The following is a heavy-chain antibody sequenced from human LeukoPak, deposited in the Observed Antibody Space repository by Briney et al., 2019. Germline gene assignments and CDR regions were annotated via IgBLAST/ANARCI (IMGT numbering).Heavy chain of an antibody. J-gene: IGHJ4*02. D-gene: IGHD3-9*01. CDR2: ISGSGGST. Sequence: QAGGSLRLSCAASGFTFSSYAMNWVRQAPGKGLEWVSAISGSGGSTYYADSVKGRFTISRDNSKNTLYLQMNSLRAEDTAVYYCAKDLPDILTGYCHFDYWGQGTLVTVSS. CDR1: GFTFSSYA. V-gene: IGHV3-23*01. CDR3: AKDLPDILTGYCHFDY.